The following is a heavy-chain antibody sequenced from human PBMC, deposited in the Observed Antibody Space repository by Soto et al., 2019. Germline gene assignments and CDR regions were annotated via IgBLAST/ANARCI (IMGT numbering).Heavy chain of an antibody. D-gene: IGHD3-22*01. V-gene: IGHV3-33*01. CDR3: AREAGTYYYASSGYYIDS. J-gene: IGHJ4*02. Sequence: QVQLVESGGGVVQPGRSLRLSCAASGFTFSSYGMHWVRQAPGKGLEWVAVIWYDGSNKYYADSVKGRFTISRDNSKNTLYLQMNSLRAEDTAVYYCAREAGTYYYASSGYYIDSWGQGTLVTVSS. CDR2: IWYDGSNK. CDR1: GFTFSSYG.